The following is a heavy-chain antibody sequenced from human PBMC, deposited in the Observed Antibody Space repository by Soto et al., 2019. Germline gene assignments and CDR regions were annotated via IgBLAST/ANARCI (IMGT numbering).Heavy chain of an antibody. CDR1: GGSISSGDYY. V-gene: IGHV4-31*03. CDR2: IYYTGSA. CDR3: ARDFHTALTKNWFDC. Sequence: SETLSLTCTVSGGSISSGDYYWSWLRQHPQKGLEWIGYIYYTGSAYYNPSLKSRVTISVDTSKNQFSLRVNSVTAADTAVYYCARDFHTALTKNWFDCWGQRTLVTVSS. J-gene: IGHJ5*01. D-gene: IGHD4-4*01.